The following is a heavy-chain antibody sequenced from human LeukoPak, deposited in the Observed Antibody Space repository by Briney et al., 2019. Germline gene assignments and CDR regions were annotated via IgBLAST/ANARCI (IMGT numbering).Heavy chain of an antibody. CDR2: IYSGGST. Sequence: GGSLRLSCAASGFTVSSNYMSWVRQAPGKGLEWVSVIYSGGSTYYADSVKGRFTISRDNSKNTLFLQMNSLRAEDTAIYYCARALGDCVWGSYRSFDYWGQGTLVTVSS. J-gene: IGHJ4*02. CDR3: ARALGDCVWGSYRSFDY. D-gene: IGHD3-16*02. CDR1: GFTVSSNY. V-gene: IGHV3-53*01.